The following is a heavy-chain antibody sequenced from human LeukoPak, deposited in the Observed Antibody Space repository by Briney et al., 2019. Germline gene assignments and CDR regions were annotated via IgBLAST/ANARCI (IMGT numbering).Heavy chain of an antibody. V-gene: IGHV4-34*01. CDR2: IYHSGST. J-gene: IGHJ4*02. D-gene: IGHD2-15*01. Sequence: PSETLSLTCAVYGGSFSNYYWSWIRQPPGKGLEWIGEIYHSGSTNYNPSLKSRVTISLDTSINQCSLKLSSVTAADTAVYYCVRGGGSLWNWGQGTLVTVSS. CDR3: VRGGGSLWN. CDR1: GGSFSNYY.